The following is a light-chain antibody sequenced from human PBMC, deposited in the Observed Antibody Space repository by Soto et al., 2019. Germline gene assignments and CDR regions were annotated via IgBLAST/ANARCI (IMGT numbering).Light chain of an antibody. CDR3: SSYTSSSAVV. J-gene: IGLJ2*01. V-gene: IGLV2-14*01. CDR1: SSDVGGYNY. CDR2: DVS. Sequence: QSALTQPASVSGSPGQSSTISCTGTSSDVGGYNYVSWYQQHPGKAPKLMIYDVSNRPSGVSNRFSGSKSGNTASLTISGLQAEDEADYYCSSYTSSSAVVFGVGTKLTVL.